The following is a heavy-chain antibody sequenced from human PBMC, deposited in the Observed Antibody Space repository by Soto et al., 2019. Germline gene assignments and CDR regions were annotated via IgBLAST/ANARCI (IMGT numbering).Heavy chain of an antibody. D-gene: IGHD2-15*01. Sequence: SQTLSLTCAISGDSVSSNIAAWNWVRQSPSRGLEWLGRTKYRSKWYTDYATSVKSRISINPDTSKNQVSLQLNSVTPEDTAVYYCGREGSRFLAYYFDFCGEGILVTVSS. V-gene: IGHV6-1*01. J-gene: IGHJ4*02. CDR3: GREGSRFLAYYFDF. CDR2: TKYRSKWYT. CDR1: GDSVSSNIAA.